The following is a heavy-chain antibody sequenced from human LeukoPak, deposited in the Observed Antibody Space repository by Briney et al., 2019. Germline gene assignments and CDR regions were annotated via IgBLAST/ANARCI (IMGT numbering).Heavy chain of an antibody. CDR1: GGTFTGYY. Sequence: ASVKVSCKASGGTFTGYYMHWVRQAPGQGLEWMGWINPNSGGTNYAQKFQGRVTMTRDTSISTAYMELSRLRSDDTAVYYCARVADGRGDYFDYWGQGTLVTVSS. D-gene: IGHD4-17*01. J-gene: IGHJ4*02. V-gene: IGHV1-2*02. CDR3: ARVADGRGDYFDY. CDR2: INPNSGGT.